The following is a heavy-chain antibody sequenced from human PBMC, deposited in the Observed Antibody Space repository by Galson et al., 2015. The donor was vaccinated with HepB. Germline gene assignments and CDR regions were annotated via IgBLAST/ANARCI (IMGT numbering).Heavy chain of an antibody. D-gene: IGHD3-10*01. V-gene: IGHV1-2*04. Sequence: SVTVSCKASGSTFTGYYIQWLRQAPGQGLEWIGWINPHRGDTNFAQKFQGSVTMTRDTSISTVYMELSSLRSDDTAVYYCARDWDYEGYWYGSGSLDSWGQGTPVTVSS. CDR1: GSTFTGYY. J-gene: IGHJ4*02. CDR3: ARDWDYEGYWYGSGSLDS. CDR2: INPHRGDT.